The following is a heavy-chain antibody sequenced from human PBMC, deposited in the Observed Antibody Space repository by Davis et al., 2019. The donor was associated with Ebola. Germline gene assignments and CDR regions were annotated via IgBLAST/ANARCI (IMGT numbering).Heavy chain of an antibody. CDR2: TYYNSKWYS. CDR1: GDGVSSSGAA. D-gene: IGHD5-12*01. CDR3: ARGWLRGWFDS. J-gene: IGHJ5*01. Sequence: HSQTLSLTCAISGDGVSSSGAAWIWISQSPSRGLEWLGRTYYNSKWYSDYAVSVRSRITINPDTSKNQFYLQLNSVTPADTAVYYCARGWLRGWFDSWGQGPLVTVSS. V-gene: IGHV6-1*01.